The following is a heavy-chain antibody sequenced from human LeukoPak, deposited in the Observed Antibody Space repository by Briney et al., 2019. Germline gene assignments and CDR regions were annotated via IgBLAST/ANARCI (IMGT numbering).Heavy chain of an antibody. Sequence: SETLSLTCAVYGGSFSGYSWTWIRQPPGRGLEWIGEIDRSGSTNYNPSLKSRLTISVDTSKNQFSLKLSSVTAADTAVYYCARGSATGLAYWGQGNLVTV. D-gene: IGHD1-1*01. V-gene: IGHV4-34*01. CDR3: ARGSATGLAY. CDR2: IDRSGST. CDR1: GGSFSGYS. J-gene: IGHJ4*02.